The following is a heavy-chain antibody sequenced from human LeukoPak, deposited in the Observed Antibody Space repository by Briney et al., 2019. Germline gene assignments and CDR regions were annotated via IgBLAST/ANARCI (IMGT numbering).Heavy chain of an antibody. CDR2: ISSSGSTI. D-gene: IGHD5-18*01. CDR3: ARGITAYMDV. J-gene: IGHJ6*03. Sequence: GGSLRLSCAASGFTFSSYEMNWVHQAPGKGLEWVSYISSSGSTIYYADSVKGRFTISRDNAKNSLYLQMNSLRAEDTAVYYCARGITAYMDVWGKGTTVTISS. CDR1: GFTFSSYE. V-gene: IGHV3-48*03.